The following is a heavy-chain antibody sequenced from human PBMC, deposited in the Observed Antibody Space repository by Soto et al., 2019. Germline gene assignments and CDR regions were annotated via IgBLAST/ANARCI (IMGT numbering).Heavy chain of an antibody. CDR2: ISGSGGST. J-gene: IGHJ5*02. Sequence: GGSLRLSCAASGFTFSSYAMSWVRQAPGKGLEWVSAISGSGGSTYYADSVKGRFTISRDNSKNTLYLQMNSLRAEDTAVYYCAKGLVIYYGSGSWFDPWGQGTLVTVSS. CDR3: AKGLVIYYGSGSWFDP. V-gene: IGHV3-23*01. D-gene: IGHD3-10*01. CDR1: GFTFSSYA.